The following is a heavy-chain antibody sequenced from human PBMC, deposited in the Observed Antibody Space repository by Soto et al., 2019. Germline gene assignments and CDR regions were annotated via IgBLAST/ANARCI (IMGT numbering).Heavy chain of an antibody. CDR2: ISDSGST. CDR3: AMRDRSGFSYWLDT. V-gene: IGHV4-31*03. CDR1: GGSISDGYY. D-gene: IGHD3-22*01. J-gene: IGHJ5*02. Sequence: SETLSLTCTVSGGSISDGYYWSCIRQHPGKGLDWLGSISDSGSTSYNPSLKSRLTISVDTSKNQFSLNLRSVTAAAPAVYYCAMRDRSGFSYWLDTWGQGTLVTVS.